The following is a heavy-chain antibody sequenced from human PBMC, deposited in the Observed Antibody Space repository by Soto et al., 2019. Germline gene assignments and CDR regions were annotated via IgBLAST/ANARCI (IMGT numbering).Heavy chain of an antibody. CDR2: IDPSDSYT. J-gene: IGHJ4*02. CDR3: VRHGNGTPFYFDF. D-gene: IGHD1-1*01. V-gene: IGHV5-10-1*03. CDR1: GYRFINYW. Sequence: EVQLAQSGAEVKKPGESLRLSCQGSGYRFINYWISWVRQMPGKGLEWVGRIDPSDSYTVYSPSFQGHVTISIDTAINTAFLEWRSLQASDTAMYYCVRHGNGTPFYFDFWGRGTLVPVSP.